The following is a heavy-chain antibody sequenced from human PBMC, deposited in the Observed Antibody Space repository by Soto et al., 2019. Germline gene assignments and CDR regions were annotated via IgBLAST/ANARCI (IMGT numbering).Heavy chain of an antibody. J-gene: IGHJ6*02. Sequence: GSGPTLVNPTQTLTLTCTFSGFSLSTSGMCVGWIRQPPGKALEWLARIDWDDDKYYSTSLKTRLTISKDTSKNQVVLTMTNMDPVDTATYYCARDSVALYYYYYGMDVWGQGTTVTVSS. CDR2: IDWDDDK. CDR3: ARDSVALYYYYYGMDV. D-gene: IGHD2-21*01. V-gene: IGHV2-70*11. CDR1: GFSLSTSGMC.